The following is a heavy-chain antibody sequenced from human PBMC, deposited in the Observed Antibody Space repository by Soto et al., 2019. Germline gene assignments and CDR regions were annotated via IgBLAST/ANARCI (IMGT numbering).Heavy chain of an antibody. D-gene: IGHD3-22*01. V-gene: IGHV4-31*03. Sequence: PSETLSLTCTVSGGSISSGGYYWSWIRQHPGKGLEWIGYIYYSGSTYYNPSLKSRVTISVDTSKNQFSLKLSSVTAADTAVYYCARDYHDSSGYWGVDYWGQGTMVTVSS. J-gene: IGHJ4*02. CDR1: GGSISSGGYY. CDR2: IYYSGST. CDR3: ARDYHDSSGYWGVDY.